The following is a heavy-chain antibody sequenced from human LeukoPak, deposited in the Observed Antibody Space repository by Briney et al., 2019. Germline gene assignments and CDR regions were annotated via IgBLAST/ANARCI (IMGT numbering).Heavy chain of an antibody. J-gene: IGHJ6*02. CDR2: ISGSGGST. V-gene: IGHV3-23*01. Sequence: PGGSLRLSCAASGFTFSSYAMSWVRQAPGKGLEWVSAISGSGGSTYYADSVKGRFTISRDNAKNSLYLQMNSLRNEDTAVYYCARDGEFGDDYGDFYSYGMDVWGQGTTVTVSS. CDR3: ARDGEFGDDYGDFYSYGMDV. D-gene: IGHD4-17*01. CDR1: GFTFSSYA.